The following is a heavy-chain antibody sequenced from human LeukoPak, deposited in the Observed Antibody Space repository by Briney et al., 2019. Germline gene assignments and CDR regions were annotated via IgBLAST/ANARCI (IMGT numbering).Heavy chain of an antibody. Sequence: SETLSLTCSVSGSSISNYSWSWIRQPAGKGLEWIGRFYKGGSTKYNFSLKSRVTMSVDTSKNLFSLKLSSVAAADTAVYYCARERYDFWSGHDKGMDVWGQGTTVIVSS. V-gene: IGHV4-4*07. D-gene: IGHD3-3*01. CDR2: FYKGGST. CDR3: ARERYDFWSGHDKGMDV. CDR1: GSSISNYS. J-gene: IGHJ6*02.